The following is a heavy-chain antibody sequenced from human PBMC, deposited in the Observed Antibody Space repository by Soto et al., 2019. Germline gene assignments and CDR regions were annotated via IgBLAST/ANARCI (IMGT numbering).Heavy chain of an antibody. CDR2: VFSRGIT. D-gene: IGHD3-3*01. CDR3: ALIWSVYYGVRWFDP. J-gene: IGHJ5*02. CDR1: GGSVSSSSYY. Sequence: SETLSLTCTVSGGSVSSSSYYWGWVRQHPGKGLEWIGSVFSRGITYYIPSLDSRVTISRHNSKNTLYLQMNSLRAEDTAVYYCALIWSVYYGVRWFDPWGQGTLVTVSS. V-gene: IGHV4-39*07.